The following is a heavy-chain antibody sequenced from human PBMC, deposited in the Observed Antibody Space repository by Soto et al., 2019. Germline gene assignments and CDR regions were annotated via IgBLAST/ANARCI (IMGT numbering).Heavy chain of an antibody. CDR2: ISYDGSNK. CDR1: GFTFSSYG. V-gene: IGHV3-30*18. CDR3: ANWPDSSGWYY. Sequence: QVQLVESGGGVVQPGRSLRLSCAASGFTFSSYGMHWVRQAPGKGLEWVAVISYDGSNKYYADSVKGRFTISRDNSKNTLYLQMNSLRAEDTAVYYCANWPDSSGWYYWGQGTLVTVSS. J-gene: IGHJ4*02. D-gene: IGHD6-19*01.